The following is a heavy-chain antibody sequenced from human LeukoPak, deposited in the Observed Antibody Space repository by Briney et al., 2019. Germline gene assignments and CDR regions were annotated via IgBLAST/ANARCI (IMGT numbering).Heavy chain of an antibody. V-gene: IGHV4-59*01. D-gene: IGHD3-22*01. J-gene: IGHJ4*02. CDR1: GGSISNFY. CDR3: ARAGSGYPYYFDY. Sequence: KPSETLSLTCTVSGGSISNFYWSWIRQPPGKGLEWIAYINYSGSTNYNPSLRSRVSISIDTSKNQFSLNLKSVTAADTAVYYCARAGSGYPYYFDYWGQGTLVTVSS. CDR2: INYSGST.